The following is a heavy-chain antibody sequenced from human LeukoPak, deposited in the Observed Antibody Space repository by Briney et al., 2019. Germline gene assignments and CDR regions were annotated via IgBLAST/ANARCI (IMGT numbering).Heavy chain of an antibody. J-gene: IGHJ4*02. CDR1: GYTFTSYD. Sequence: ASVKVSCKASGYTFTSYDINWVRQVTGQGLEWMGWMNPNSGDTGYAQKFQGRANMTRNTSISTAYMELSSLRSEDTAVYYCASFSGRGYSYGSLDYWGQGTLVTVSS. CDR2: MNPNSGDT. CDR3: ASFSGRGYSYGSLDY. D-gene: IGHD5-18*01. V-gene: IGHV1-8*02.